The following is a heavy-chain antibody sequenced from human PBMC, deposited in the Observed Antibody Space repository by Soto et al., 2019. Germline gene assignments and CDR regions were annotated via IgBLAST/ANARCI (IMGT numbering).Heavy chain of an antibody. CDR1: GYIFTSYG. V-gene: IGHV1-18*01. CDR3: ARDSSAAGDRPFDY. Sequence: QVQLVQSGAEVKKPGASVKVSCKASGYIFTSYGISWVRQAPGQGLEWMGWISAYNGNTDYAQKLQDRVTMTTDTATSTAYLELRSLRSDETAVYYCARDSSAAGDRPFDYWGQGTLVTVSS. CDR2: ISAYNGNT. D-gene: IGHD6-13*01. J-gene: IGHJ4*02.